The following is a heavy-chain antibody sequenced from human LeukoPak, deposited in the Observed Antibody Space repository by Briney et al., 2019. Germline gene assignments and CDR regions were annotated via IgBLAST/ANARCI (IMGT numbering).Heavy chain of an antibody. J-gene: IGHJ4*02. Sequence: ASVKVSCKASGGTFSSYAISWVRQAPGQGLEWMGGIIPIFGTADYAQKFQGRVTITADESTSTAYMELSSLRSEDTAVYYCARVKTGTLYYFDYWGQGTLVTVSS. V-gene: IGHV1-69*13. CDR3: ARVKTGTLYYFDY. CDR1: GGTFSSYA. D-gene: IGHD1-1*01. CDR2: IIPIFGTA.